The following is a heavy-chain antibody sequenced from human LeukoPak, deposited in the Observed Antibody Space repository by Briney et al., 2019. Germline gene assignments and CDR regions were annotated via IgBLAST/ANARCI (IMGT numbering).Heavy chain of an antibody. CDR3: ARVALSWFDP. Sequence: PSETLSLTCTVSGGSISSSSYYWGWIRQPPGKGLEWIGSIYYSGSTYYNPSLKSRVTISVDTSKNQFSLKLSSVTAADTAVYYCARVALSWFDPWGQGTLVTVSS. CDR2: IYYSGST. J-gene: IGHJ5*02. CDR1: GGSISSSSYY. V-gene: IGHV4-39*01. D-gene: IGHD5-12*01.